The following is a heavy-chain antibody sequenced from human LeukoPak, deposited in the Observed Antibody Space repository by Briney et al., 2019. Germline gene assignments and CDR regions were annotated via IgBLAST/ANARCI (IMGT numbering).Heavy chain of an antibody. CDR2: INHSGST. CDR1: GGSFSGYY. J-gene: IGHJ6*02. Sequence: SETLSLTCAVYGGSFSGYYWSWIRQPPGKGLEWIGEINHSGSTNYNPSLKSRVTISVDTSKNQFSLKLSSVTAADTAVYYCARAMVQLWSYHYYGMDVWGQGTTVTVSS. CDR3: ARAMVQLWSYHYYGMDV. D-gene: IGHD5-18*01. V-gene: IGHV4-34*01.